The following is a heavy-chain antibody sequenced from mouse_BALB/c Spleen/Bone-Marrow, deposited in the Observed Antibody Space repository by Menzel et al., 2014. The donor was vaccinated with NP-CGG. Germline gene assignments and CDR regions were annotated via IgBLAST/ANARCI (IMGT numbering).Heavy chain of an antibody. D-gene: IGHD3-3*01. CDR2: INPNNGRT. CDR3: ARGGRAMAF. CDR1: GFTFTTYW. J-gene: IGHJ4*01. Sequence: VQLQQSGAALVKPGASVNLSCRASGFTFTTYWIHWVKQRPGQGLEWIGEINPNNGRTNYNERFKTKATLTVDKSSSTPHMQLSSLTSEDSAVYYCARGGRAMAFWGQGTSVTVSS. V-gene: IGHV1S81*02.